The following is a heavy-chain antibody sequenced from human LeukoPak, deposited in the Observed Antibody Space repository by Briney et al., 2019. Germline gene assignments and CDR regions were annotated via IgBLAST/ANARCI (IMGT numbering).Heavy chain of an antibody. CDR2: MNPNSGNT. CDR1: GYTFASYD. V-gene: IGHV1-8*01. CDR3: ARGRSPQLKPYYYYGMDV. Sequence: GSVKVSCKASGYTFASYDINWVRQATGQGLEWMGWMNPNSGNTGYAQKFQGRVTMTRNTSISTAYMELSSLRSEDTAVYYRARGRSPQLKPYYYYGMDVWGQGTTVTVSS. D-gene: IGHD1-1*01. J-gene: IGHJ6*02.